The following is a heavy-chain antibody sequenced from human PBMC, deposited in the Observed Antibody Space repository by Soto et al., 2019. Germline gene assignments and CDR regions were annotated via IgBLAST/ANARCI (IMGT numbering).Heavy chain of an antibody. J-gene: IGHJ4*02. CDR1: GGSFSGYY. CDR3: ARGSRLGRIVVVPAATS. CDR2: INHSGST. V-gene: IGHV4-34*01. Sequence: QVQLQQWGAGLLKPSETLSLTCAVYGGSFSGYYWSWLRQPPGKGLEWIGEINHSGSTNYNPSLKSRLTISVDTSKNQFSLKLSSVTAADTAVYYCARGSRLGRIVVVPAATSWGQGTLVTVSS. D-gene: IGHD2-2*01.